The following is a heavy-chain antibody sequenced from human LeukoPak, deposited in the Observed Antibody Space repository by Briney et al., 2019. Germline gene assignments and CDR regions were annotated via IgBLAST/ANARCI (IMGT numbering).Heavy chain of an antibody. Sequence: ASVKVSCKASGYTFTCYYMHWVRQAPGQGLEWMGWINPNSGGTNYAQKFQGRVTMTRDTSISTAYMELSRLRSDDTAVYYCASRPVGATGTYHDDYWGQGTLVTVSS. CDR2: INPNSGGT. CDR3: ASRPVGATGTYHDDY. CDR1: GYTFTCYY. D-gene: IGHD1-26*01. J-gene: IGHJ4*02. V-gene: IGHV1-2*02.